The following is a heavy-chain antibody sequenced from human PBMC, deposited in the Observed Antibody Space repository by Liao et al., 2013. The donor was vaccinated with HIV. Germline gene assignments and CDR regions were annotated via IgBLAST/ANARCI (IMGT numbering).Heavy chain of an antibody. Sequence: QVQLQQWGAGLLKPSETLSLTCAVYGGSFSGYYWSWIRQPPREGGWSGLGEIYHSGSTNYNPSLKSRVTISVDASKNQFSLKLTSVTAADTAVYYCATSGDVDTAMVTIDYWVRGNPWSPVSS. CDR1: GGSFSGYY. J-gene: IGHJ4*02. CDR3: ATSGDVDTAMVTIDY. D-gene: IGHD5-18*01. V-gene: IGHV4-34*01. CDR2: IYHSGST.